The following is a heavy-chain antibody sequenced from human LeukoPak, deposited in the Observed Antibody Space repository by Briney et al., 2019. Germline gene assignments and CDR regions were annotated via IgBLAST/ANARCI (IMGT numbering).Heavy chain of an antibody. CDR3: ARGFNGDYLDY. J-gene: IGHJ4*02. Sequence: GGSLRLSCEASGFTFSSYSMNWVRQAPGKGLEWVSSISSSSSYIYYADSVKGRFTISRDNAKNSLYLQMNSLRAEDTAVYYCARGFNGDYLDYWGQGTLVTVSS. V-gene: IGHV3-21*01. CDR1: GFTFSSYS. D-gene: IGHD4-17*01. CDR2: ISSSSSYI.